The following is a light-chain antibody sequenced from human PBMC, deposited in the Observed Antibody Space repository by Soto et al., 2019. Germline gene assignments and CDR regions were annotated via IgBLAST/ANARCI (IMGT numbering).Light chain of an antibody. CDR2: DAS. CDR1: QSLDKW. CDR3: QQYTRYPYT. V-gene: IGKV1-5*01. Sequence: DIQMTQSPSTLSASVGDRVSISCRASQSLDKWLAWYQQKPGEAPKLLVSDASNLESGVSSRFTGSGSGTAFTLTICSLQPDDFATYYCQQYTRYPYTFGQGTKLEIK. J-gene: IGKJ2*01.